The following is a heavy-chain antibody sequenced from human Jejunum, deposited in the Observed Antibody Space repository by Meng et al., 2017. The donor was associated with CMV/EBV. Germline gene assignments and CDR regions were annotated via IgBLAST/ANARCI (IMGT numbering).Heavy chain of an antibody. Sequence: SGFPLTSYGIHWVRQFPGKGLEWVAVLWYVGSRKYFADSVQGRFSISRDDSKNTVYLQMNSLRAEDTAVYYCARDNDGSSHYSQFDYWGQGTLVTVSS. D-gene: IGHD3-22*01. CDR3: ARDNDGSSHYSQFDY. CDR1: GFPLTSYG. J-gene: IGHJ4*02. V-gene: IGHV3-33*08. CDR2: LWYVGSRK.